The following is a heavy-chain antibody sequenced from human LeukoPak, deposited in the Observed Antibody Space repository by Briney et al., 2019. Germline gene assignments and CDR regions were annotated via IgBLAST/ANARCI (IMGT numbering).Heavy chain of an antibody. Sequence: PSETLSLTCTVSGGSVSSSSYYLGWIRKPPGKGLEWIVSIYYSGSTYYNPSLKSRVTISVDTSKNQFSLKLSSVTAADTAVYYCARWHSSSWDTYYFDYWGQGTLVTVSS. V-gene: IGHV4-39*01. CDR3: ARWHSSSWDTYYFDY. CDR1: GGSVSSSSYY. CDR2: IYYSGST. D-gene: IGHD6-13*01. J-gene: IGHJ4*02.